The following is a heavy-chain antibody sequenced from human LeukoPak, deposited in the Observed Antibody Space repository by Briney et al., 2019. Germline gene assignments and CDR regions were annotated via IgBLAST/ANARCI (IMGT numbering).Heavy chain of an antibody. J-gene: IGHJ4*02. Sequence: GGSLRLSCAASGFTFSSYAMGWVRQAPGKGLEWDSVISGIGGRTYYADSVKGRFTISRDNSKTTVDLQTNSLRTEDKAVYYSAREDSGSYFSDYWGQGTLVTVSS. CDR1: GFTFSSYA. CDR2: ISGIGGRT. CDR3: AREDSGSYFSDY. D-gene: IGHD1-26*01. V-gene: IGHV3-23*01.